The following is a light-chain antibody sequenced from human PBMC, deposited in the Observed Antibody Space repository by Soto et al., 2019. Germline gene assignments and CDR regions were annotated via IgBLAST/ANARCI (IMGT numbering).Light chain of an antibody. CDR1: QSVSSN. CDR3: QHYNGLPWT. V-gene: IGKV3-15*01. Sequence: EIVLTQSPATLSVSPGERATLSCRASQSVSSNLAWYQQIPGQPPRLLVFSASTRATGIPARFSGSGSGTEFTLTISSLQSEDFAVYWCQHYNGLPWTFGQGTKVEI. J-gene: IGKJ1*01. CDR2: SAS.